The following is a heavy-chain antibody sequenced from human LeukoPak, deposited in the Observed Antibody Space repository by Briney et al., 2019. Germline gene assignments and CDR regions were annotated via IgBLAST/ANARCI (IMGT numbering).Heavy chain of an antibody. J-gene: IGHJ4*02. CDR2: ISSSSSYI. CDR3: ARVPTGWGPDYFDY. CDR1: GFTFSSYS. D-gene: IGHD1-1*01. V-gene: IGHV3-21*01. Sequence: GGSLRLSCAASGFTFSSYSMNWVRQAPGKGLEWVSSISSSSSYIYYADSVKGRFTISRDNAKNSLYLQMNSLRAKDTAVYYCARVPTGWGPDYFDYWGQGTLVTVSS.